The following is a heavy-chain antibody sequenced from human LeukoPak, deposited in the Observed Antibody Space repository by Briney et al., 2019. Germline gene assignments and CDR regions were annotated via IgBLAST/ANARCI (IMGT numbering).Heavy chain of an antibody. V-gene: IGHV3-48*02. CDR3: AREPYGDYRDRDAFDI. CDR1: GFTFSSYN. Sequence: GGSLRLSCAASGFTFSSYNMNWVRQAPGKGLEWVSYISSSSSSSSSTIYYADSVKGRFTISRDNAKNSLYLQMKSLRDEDTAVYYCAREPYGDYRDRDAFDIWGQGTMVTVSS. D-gene: IGHD4-17*01. J-gene: IGHJ3*02. CDR2: ISSSSSSSSSTI.